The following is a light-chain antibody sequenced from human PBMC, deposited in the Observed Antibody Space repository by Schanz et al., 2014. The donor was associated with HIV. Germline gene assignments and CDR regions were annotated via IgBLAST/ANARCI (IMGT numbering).Light chain of an antibody. J-gene: IGLJ3*02. CDR1: SSNIGAGYD. Sequence: QSVLTQPPSVSGAPGQRVTISCTGSSSNIGAGYDVHWYQQLPGTAPKLLIYGNSNGPSGVPDRFSGSKSGTSASLAISGLRSEDEADYYCAAWDDSLSGDWVFGGGTKLTVL. CDR3: AAWDDSLSGDWV. V-gene: IGLV1-40*01. CDR2: GNS.